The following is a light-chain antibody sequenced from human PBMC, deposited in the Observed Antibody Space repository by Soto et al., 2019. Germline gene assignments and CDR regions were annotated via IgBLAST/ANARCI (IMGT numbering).Light chain of an antibody. J-gene: IGLJ1*01. CDR2: DVS. V-gene: IGLV2-14*01. CDR3: SSYTSSSTLLV. CDR1: SSDVGGYNY. Sequence: QSALSQPASVPGSPGQSITISCTGTSSDVGGYNYVSWYQQHPGKAPKLMIYDVSNRPSGVSNRFSGSKSGNTASLTISGLQAEDEADYYCSSYTSSSTLLVFGTGTKVPVL.